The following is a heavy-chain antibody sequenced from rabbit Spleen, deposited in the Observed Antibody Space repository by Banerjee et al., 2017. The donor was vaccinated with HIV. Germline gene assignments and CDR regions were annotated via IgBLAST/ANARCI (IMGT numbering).Heavy chain of an antibody. CDR2: IDPVFGST. CDR3: ARDGAGSSYFNL. D-gene: IGHD8-1*01. CDR1: GFTLSSYY. J-gene: IGHJ4*01. V-gene: IGHV1S7*01. Sequence: QLKESGGDLVQPGGSLKLSCKASGFTLSSYYMNWVRQAPGKGLEWIGYIDPVFGSTYYATWVNGRFTISSHNAQNTLYLQLNSLTAADTATYFCARDGAGSSYFNLWGPGTLVTV.